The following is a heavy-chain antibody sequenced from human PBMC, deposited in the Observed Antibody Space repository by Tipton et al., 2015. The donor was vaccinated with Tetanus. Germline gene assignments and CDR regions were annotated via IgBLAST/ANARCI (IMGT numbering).Heavy chain of an antibody. D-gene: IGHD3-10*01. V-gene: IGHV4-30-4*01. CDR1: GDSISSGNYR. Sequence: TLSLTCTVSGDSISSGNYRYNWIRQLPGKGLEWIGYIYHTGTTYYNPSFKSRVSISVDTSKNQFSLKLNSVTAADTAVYYCARGIWFGPGPKFYFDSWGQGTLVAVSS. J-gene: IGHJ4*02. CDR3: ARGIWFGPGPKFYFDS. CDR2: IYHTGTT.